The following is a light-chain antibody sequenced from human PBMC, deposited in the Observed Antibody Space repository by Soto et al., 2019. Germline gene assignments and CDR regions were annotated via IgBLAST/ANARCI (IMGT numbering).Light chain of an antibody. Sequence: QSALTRPRSVSGSPGQSVTISCTGTTGDVGAYNFVSWYQLHPDKAPKLMIYDANKRPSGVPDRFSASKSGNTASLTISGLQAEDEADYYCCSYAGSFTWVFGGGTKLTVL. CDR2: DAN. CDR3: CSYAGSFTWV. V-gene: IGLV2-11*01. J-gene: IGLJ3*02. CDR1: TGDVGAYNF.